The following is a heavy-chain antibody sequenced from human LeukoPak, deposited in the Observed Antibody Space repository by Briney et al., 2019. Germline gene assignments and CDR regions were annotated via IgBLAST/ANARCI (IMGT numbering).Heavy chain of an antibody. CDR2: ISSSGGPL. CDR1: GFTFSDYY. D-gene: IGHD1-1*01. J-gene: IGHJ6*02. CDR3: ARDRSYMSGTTLPYYYGMDV. Sequence: GGSLRLSCTASGFTFSDYYMTWIRQAPGKGLEWISYISSSGGPLYYADSVKGRFTISRDNAKNSLFLQMNSLSAEDTAVYYCARDRSYMSGTTLPYYYGMDVWGQGTTVTVSS. V-gene: IGHV3-11*04.